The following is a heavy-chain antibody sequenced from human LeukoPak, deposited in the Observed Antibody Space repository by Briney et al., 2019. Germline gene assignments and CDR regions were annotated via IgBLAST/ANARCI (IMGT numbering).Heavy chain of an antibody. CDR1: GCTFSTYG. J-gene: IGHJ4*02. V-gene: IGHV3-30*18. CDR3: AKVFFSGSYYAASDY. CDR2: ISYDGSNK. Sequence: GGSLRLSCAASGCTFSTYGMHWVRQAPGRGLEWVAVISYDGSNKYYADSVKGRFTISRDNSKNTLYLQMNSLGAEDTAVYYCAKVFFSGSYYAASDYWGQGTLVTVSS. D-gene: IGHD1-26*01.